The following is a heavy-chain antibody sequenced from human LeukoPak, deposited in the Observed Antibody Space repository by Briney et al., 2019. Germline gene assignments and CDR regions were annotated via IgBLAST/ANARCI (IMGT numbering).Heavy chain of an antibody. V-gene: IGHV3-30*18. Sequence: GRSLRLSCAASGFTFSSYGMHWVRQAPGKGLEWVAVISYDGSNKYYADSVKGRFTISRDNSKNTLYLQMSSLRAEDTAVYYCAKDVRFLEWLLSHWGQGTLVTVSS. CDR2: ISYDGSNK. J-gene: IGHJ4*02. CDR1: GFTFSSYG. D-gene: IGHD3-3*01. CDR3: AKDVRFLEWLLSH.